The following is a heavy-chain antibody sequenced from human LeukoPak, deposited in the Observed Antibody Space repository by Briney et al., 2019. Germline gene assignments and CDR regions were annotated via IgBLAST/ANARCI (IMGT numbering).Heavy chain of an antibody. CDR3: ARIGKHYDSSGSFDY. Sequence: GGSLRLSCAASGFTFDDYGMSWVRQAPGKGLEWVSGINWNGGSTGYADSVKGRFTISRDNAKNSLYLQMNSLRAEDTALYYCARIGKHYDSSGSFDYWGQGTLVTVSS. CDR1: GFTFDDYG. V-gene: IGHV3-20*04. J-gene: IGHJ4*02. D-gene: IGHD3-22*01. CDR2: INWNGGST.